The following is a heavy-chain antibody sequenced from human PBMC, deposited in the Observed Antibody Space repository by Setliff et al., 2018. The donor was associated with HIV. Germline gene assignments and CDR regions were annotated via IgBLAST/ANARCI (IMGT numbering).Heavy chain of an antibody. J-gene: IGHJ4*02. CDR3: ARTRGYSLYYFDY. CDR1: GDSITSYY. CDR2: IYYTGST. V-gene: IGHV4-59*01. Sequence: LETLSLTCTVSGDSITSYYWSWIRQPPGKGPEWIGYIYYTGSTTYNPSLKSRVTMSGDTSKNKVSLKLRSVSAADTAVYYCARTRGYSLYYFDYWGQGTLVTVSS. D-gene: IGHD5-18*01.